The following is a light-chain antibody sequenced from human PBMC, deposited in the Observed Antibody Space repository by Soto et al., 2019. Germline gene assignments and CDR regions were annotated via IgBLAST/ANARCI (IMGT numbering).Light chain of an antibody. Sequence: DIQMTQSPSTLSASIGDRVTITCRASQSISSWLAWYQQKPGKAPNLLIYKASSLESGVPSRFSGSGSGTEVTLTISSLQPDDFATYDCQQYKKGGTFGQGTKLEIK. CDR1: QSISSW. CDR2: KAS. CDR3: QQYKKGGT. J-gene: IGKJ2*02. V-gene: IGKV1-5*03.